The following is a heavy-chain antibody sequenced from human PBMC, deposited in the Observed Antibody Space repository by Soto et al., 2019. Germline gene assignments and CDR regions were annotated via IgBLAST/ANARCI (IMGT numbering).Heavy chain of an antibody. V-gene: IGHV3-23*01. J-gene: IGHJ4*01. Sequence: EVQLLESGGGLVQSGGSLRLSCATSGFTLTTYAMNWVRQAPGKGLEWVSSISGSVGSTYYADSVKGRFTISRDNSQNTLLLQLNSLRAEDTAGYYCARDLTSSGRIGIFGYWGHGNLVSVSS. CDR1: GFTLTTYA. D-gene: IGHD3-3*01. CDR2: ISGSVGST. CDR3: ARDLTSSGRIGIFGY.